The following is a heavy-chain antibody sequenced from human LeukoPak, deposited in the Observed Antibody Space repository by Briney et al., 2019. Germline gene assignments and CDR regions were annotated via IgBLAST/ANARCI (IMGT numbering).Heavy chain of an antibody. Sequence: GGSLRLSCLASGFTFGDYAMSWFRQAPGKGLEWVDFIRSKAYGGTTEYAASVKGRFTISRDDSKSIAYLQMNSLKTENTAVYYCTRDRPRYDYGDYRDAFDIWGQGTMVTVSS. J-gene: IGHJ3*02. CDR2: IRSKAYGGTT. CDR1: GFTFGDYA. D-gene: IGHD4-17*01. CDR3: TRDRPRYDYGDYRDAFDI. V-gene: IGHV3-49*03.